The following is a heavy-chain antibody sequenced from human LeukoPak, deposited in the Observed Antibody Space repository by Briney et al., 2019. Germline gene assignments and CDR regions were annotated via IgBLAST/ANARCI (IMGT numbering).Heavy chain of an antibody. CDR1: GFTVSSNY. Sequence: AGGSLRLSCAASGFTVSSNYMSWVRQAPGKGLEWVSVIYSGGSTYYADSVKGRFTISRDNSKNTLYLQMNSLRAEDTAVYYCASHDLDNYYDSSGYYLDYWGQGTLVTVSS. CDR2: IYSGGST. V-gene: IGHV3-53*01. D-gene: IGHD3-22*01. CDR3: ASHDLDNYYDSSGYYLDY. J-gene: IGHJ4*02.